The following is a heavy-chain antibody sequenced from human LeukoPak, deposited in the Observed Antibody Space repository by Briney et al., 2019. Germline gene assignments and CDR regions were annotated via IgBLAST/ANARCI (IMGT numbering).Heavy chain of an antibody. Sequence: GESLQISCQGSGYSFTSYWISWVRQMPGKGLEWMGRIDPSDSYTNYSPSFQGHVTISADKSISTAYLQWSSLKASDTAMYYCAREGPIVVVPAAMGSSNWFDPWGQGTLVTVSS. CDR3: AREGPIVVVPAAMGSSNWFDP. V-gene: IGHV5-10-1*01. D-gene: IGHD2-2*01. CDR2: IDPSDSYT. J-gene: IGHJ5*02. CDR1: GYSFTSYW.